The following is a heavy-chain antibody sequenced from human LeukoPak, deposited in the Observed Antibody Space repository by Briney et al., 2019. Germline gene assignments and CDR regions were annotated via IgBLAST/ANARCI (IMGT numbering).Heavy chain of an antibody. CDR3: ARARAAGYADAFDI. CDR2: IYNSGST. D-gene: IGHD6-25*01. CDR1: GFTVSSNY. Sequence: GRSLRLSRAASGFTVSSNYMNWVRQAPGEGLEWVSVIYNSGSTYYADSVKGRFTISRDNSNNTLYLQMNSLRAEDTAVYYCARARAAGYADAFDIWGQGTMVTVSS. V-gene: IGHV3-66*01. J-gene: IGHJ3*02.